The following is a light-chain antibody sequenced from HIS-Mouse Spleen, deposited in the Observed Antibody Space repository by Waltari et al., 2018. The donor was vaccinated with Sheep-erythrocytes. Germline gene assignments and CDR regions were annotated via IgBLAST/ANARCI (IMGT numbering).Light chain of an antibody. CDR3: QAWDSSTAWNVV. CDR2: QDS. CDR1: KLADKY. J-gene: IGLJ2*01. V-gene: IGLV3-1*01. Sequence: SYELTQPPSVSVSPGHTASITCSGDKLADKYACWYQQKPGQSPVLVNYQDSKRPSGIPERFSGSNSGNTATLTISGTQAMDEADYYCQAWDSSTAWNVVFGGGTKLTVL.